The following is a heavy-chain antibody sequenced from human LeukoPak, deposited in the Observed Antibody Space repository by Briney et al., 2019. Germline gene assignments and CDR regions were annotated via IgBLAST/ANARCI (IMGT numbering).Heavy chain of an antibody. CDR2: IYYSGST. J-gene: IGHJ5*02. D-gene: IGHD2-15*01. CDR1: GGSISSYY. V-gene: IGHV4-59*12. CDR3: ARGKHHYSGRSNWFGP. Sequence: SETLSLTCTVSGGSISSYYWSWIRQPPGKGLEWIGYIYYSGSTNYNPSLKSRITISGDTSKNQFSLKLSSVTAADTAVYYCARGKHHYSGRSNWFGPWGQGTLVTVSS.